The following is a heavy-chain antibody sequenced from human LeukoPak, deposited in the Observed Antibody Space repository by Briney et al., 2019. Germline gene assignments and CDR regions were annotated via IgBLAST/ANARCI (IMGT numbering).Heavy chain of an antibody. J-gene: IGHJ6*03. D-gene: IGHD3-3*01. CDR2: IYTSGST. CDR1: GGSISSGSYY. CDR3: AAHYDFWSGYFRLAGYYYMDV. V-gene: IGHV4-61*02. Sequence: SQTLSLTCTVSGGSISSGSYYWSWIRQPAGKGLEWIGRIYTSGSTNYNPSLKRRVTISVDTSKNQFSLKLSSVTAADTAVYYCAAHYDFWSGYFRLAGYYYMDVWGKGTTVTVSS.